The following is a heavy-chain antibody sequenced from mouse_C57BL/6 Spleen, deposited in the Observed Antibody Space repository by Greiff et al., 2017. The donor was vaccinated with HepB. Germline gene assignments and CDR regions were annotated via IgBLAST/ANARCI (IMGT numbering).Heavy chain of an antibody. V-gene: IGHV5-6-3*01. Sequence: EVKLVESGGGLVQPGGSLKLSCAASGFTFSSYGMSWVRQTPDKRLELVATINSNGGSTYYPDSVKGRFTISRDNAKNNLYLQMSSLKSEDTAMYYCARMARTINWGQGTTLTVSS. CDR2: INSNGGST. CDR3: ARMARTIN. CDR1: GFTFSSYG. J-gene: IGHJ2*01.